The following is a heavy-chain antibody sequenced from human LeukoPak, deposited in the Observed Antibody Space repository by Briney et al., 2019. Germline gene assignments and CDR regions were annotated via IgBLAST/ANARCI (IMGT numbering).Heavy chain of an antibody. CDR1: GFTFGGSA. CDR3: TRTAVAGTDQGFDY. Sequence: GGSLRLPCAASGFTFGGSAMHWVRQASGKGLKWVGRIRSKANSYATAYAASVKGRFTISRDDSKNTAYLQMNSLKTEDTAVYYCTRTAVAGTDQGFDYWGQGTLVTVSS. D-gene: IGHD6-19*01. V-gene: IGHV3-73*01. J-gene: IGHJ4*02. CDR2: IRSKANSYAT.